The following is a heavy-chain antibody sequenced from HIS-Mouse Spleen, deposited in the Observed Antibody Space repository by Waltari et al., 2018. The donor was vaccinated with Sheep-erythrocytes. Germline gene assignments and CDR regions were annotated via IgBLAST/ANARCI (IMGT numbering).Heavy chain of an antibody. CDR1: GFTFIRYS. J-gene: IGHJ3*02. CDR3: ARDTGTDAFDI. V-gene: IGHV3-21*01. CDR2: ISSSSSYI. Sequence: EVQLVESGGGLVKPGGSLRLSCAASGFTFIRYSMNWVRQAPGKGLEWVSSISSSSSYIYYADSVKGRFTISRDNAKNSLYLQMNRLRAEDTAVYYCARDTGTDAFDIWGQGTMVTVSS. D-gene: IGHD1-1*01.